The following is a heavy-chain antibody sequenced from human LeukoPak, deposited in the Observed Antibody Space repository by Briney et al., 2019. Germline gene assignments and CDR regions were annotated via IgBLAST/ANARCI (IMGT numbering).Heavy chain of an antibody. CDR3: AAASVHYFDSSGYYFYFEF. Sequence: PSGTLSLTCAVSGDSINSESFFWGWLRQPPGKGLEWIGSIYYSGTTYYNPSLKSRVSVSVDTSNNQFSLRLRSVTAADTAVYFCAAASVHYFDSSGYYFYFEFWGQGTLVPVSS. CDR2: IYYSGTT. D-gene: IGHD3-22*01. CDR1: GDSINSESFF. V-gene: IGHV4-39*01. J-gene: IGHJ4*02.